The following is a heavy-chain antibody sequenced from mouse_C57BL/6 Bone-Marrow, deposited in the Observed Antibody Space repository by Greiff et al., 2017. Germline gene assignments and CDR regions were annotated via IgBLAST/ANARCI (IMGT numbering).Heavy chain of an antibody. CDR3: VRQYYYGSSDGDFDV. CDR2: IRSKSNNYAT. D-gene: IGHD1-1*01. Sequence: EVQRVESGGGLVQPKGSLKLSCAASGFSFNTYAMNWVRQAPGKGLEWVARIRSKSNNYATYYADSVKDRFTISRDDSESMLYLQMNNLKTEDTAMYYCVRQYYYGSSDGDFDVWGTGTTVTVSS. V-gene: IGHV10-1*01. J-gene: IGHJ1*03. CDR1: GFSFNTYA.